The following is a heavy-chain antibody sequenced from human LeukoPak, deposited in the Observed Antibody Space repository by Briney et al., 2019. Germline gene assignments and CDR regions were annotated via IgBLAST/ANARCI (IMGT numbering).Heavy chain of an antibody. Sequence: ASVKVSCKASGYTFTGYYMHWVRQAPGQGLKWMGIINPSGGSTSYAQKFQGRVTMTRDTSISTAYMELSRLRSDDTAVYYCARGWGRITIFGVTTAGLNYFDYWGQGTLVTVSS. CDR1: GYTFTGYY. V-gene: IGHV1-2*02. D-gene: IGHD3-3*01. CDR3: ARGWGRITIFGVTTAGLNYFDY. J-gene: IGHJ4*02. CDR2: INPSGGST.